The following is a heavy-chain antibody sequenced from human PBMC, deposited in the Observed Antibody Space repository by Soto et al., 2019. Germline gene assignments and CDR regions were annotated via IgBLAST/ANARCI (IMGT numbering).Heavy chain of an antibody. CDR1: GYSFTTYG. J-gene: IGHJ6*02. D-gene: IGHD6-19*01. CDR2: ISGYNGDT. CDR3: AREGLSPYCYYGMDV. V-gene: IGHV1-18*01. Sequence: QVHLVQSGAEVKKPGASVKVSCKASGYSFTTYGISWVRQAPGQGLEWMGWISGYNGDTNYAQSFHARVTMTTDTSTSTAYMELRSLRSDDTAVYYCAREGLSPYCYYGMDVWGQGTTVTVSS.